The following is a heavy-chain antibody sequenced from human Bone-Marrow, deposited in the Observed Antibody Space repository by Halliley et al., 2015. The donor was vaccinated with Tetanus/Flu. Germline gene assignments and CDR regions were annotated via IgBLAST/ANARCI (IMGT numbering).Heavy chain of an antibody. D-gene: IGHD5-18*01. J-gene: IGHJ3*02. CDR2: VSHSGTT. Sequence: WIAYVSHSGTTDHNPSLKSRVTISVDTSKNQLSLKLSSVTAADTAVYYCARRDTVDAFDIWGQGAMVTVSS. V-gene: IGHV4-59*01. CDR3: ARRDTVDAFDI.